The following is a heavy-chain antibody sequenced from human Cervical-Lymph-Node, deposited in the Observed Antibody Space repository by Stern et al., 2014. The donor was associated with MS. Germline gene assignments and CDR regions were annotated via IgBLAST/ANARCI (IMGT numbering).Heavy chain of an antibody. CDR2: IKTDGSEK. V-gene: IGHV3-7*01. Sequence: EVQLEESGGGLVQPGGSLRLSCAASEFSSSWMSWVRQAPGKGMEWVANIKTDGSEKYYVDSVKGRFTISRDNAGNSLYLQMKNLRAEDTAVYYCARQRDYDSSGYYYALDYWGQGALVTVSS. CDR3: ARQRDYDSSGYYYALDY. J-gene: IGHJ4*02. D-gene: IGHD3-22*01. CDR1: EFSSSW.